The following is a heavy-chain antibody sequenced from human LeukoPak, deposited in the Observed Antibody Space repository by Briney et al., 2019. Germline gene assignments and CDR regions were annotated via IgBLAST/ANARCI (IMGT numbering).Heavy chain of an antibody. Sequence: ASVKVSCKASGYTFTRYDINWVRLATGQGLEWMGWINTKSGNTGHAQQFQGRVTITRDTSISTVYMELSSLRSEDTAVYFCARDRREGYCSSTSCYYYYGMDVWGQGTTVTVSS. D-gene: IGHD2-2*01. V-gene: IGHV1-8*03. CDR2: INTKSGNT. CDR3: ARDRREGYCSSTSCYYYYGMDV. J-gene: IGHJ6*02. CDR1: GYTFTRYD.